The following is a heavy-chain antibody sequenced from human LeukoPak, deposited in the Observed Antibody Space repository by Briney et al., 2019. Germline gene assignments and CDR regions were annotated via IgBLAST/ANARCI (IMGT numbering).Heavy chain of an antibody. Sequence: GGSLRPSYAASGFTFSDYYMTWIRQAPGKGLEWVSYISSSGSTIYYADSVKGRFTISRDNAKNSLYLQMNSLRAEDTAVYYCARAQEYQLLYTGYYYYMDVWGKGTTVTVSS. CDR1: GFTFSDYY. CDR2: ISSSGSTI. J-gene: IGHJ6*03. V-gene: IGHV3-11*01. D-gene: IGHD2-2*02. CDR3: ARAQEYQLLYTGYYYYMDV.